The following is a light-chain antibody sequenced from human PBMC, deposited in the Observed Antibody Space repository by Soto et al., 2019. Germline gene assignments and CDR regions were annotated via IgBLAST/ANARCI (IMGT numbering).Light chain of an antibody. CDR2: AAS. J-gene: IGKJ2*01. CDR1: QGVSNW. CDR3: QQANSFPYT. V-gene: IGKV1-12*01. Sequence: DIQMTQSPSSVSASVGDRVTITCRASQGVSNWLAWYQQKPGKAPKLLIYAASTLRSGVPSRFRGSGSGIDFTFTISSLQPEDFATYYCQQANSFPYTFGQGTKVDIK.